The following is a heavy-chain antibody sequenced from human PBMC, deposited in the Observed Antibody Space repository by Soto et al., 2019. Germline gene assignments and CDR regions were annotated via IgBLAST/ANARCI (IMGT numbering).Heavy chain of an antibody. V-gene: IGHV4-39*01. Sequence: SETLSLTCTVSGGSISSSSYYWGWIRQPPGKGLEWIGSIYYSGSTYYNPSLKSRVTISVDTSKNQFSLKLSSVTAADTAVYYCARSVHKIYAILTGYYISGGVFDYWGQGTLVTVSS. CDR1: GGSISSSSYY. CDR3: ARSVHKIYAILTGYYISGGVFDY. CDR2: IYYSGST. J-gene: IGHJ4*02. D-gene: IGHD3-9*01.